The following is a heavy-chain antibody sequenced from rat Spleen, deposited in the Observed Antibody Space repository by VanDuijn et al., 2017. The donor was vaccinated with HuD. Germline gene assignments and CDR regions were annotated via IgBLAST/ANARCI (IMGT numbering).Heavy chain of an antibody. CDR3: ATDRATEGIGDY. CDR2: ISPSGGST. Sequence: EVQLVESGGGLVQPGRSLKLSCAASGFTFNNYGMHWIRQAPTKGLEWVASISPSGGSTYYRDSVKGRFTISRDNAKSTLYLQMDSLRSEDTATYYCATDRATEGIGDYWGQGVMVTVSS. D-gene: IGHD1-11*01. CDR1: GFTFNNYG. V-gene: IGHV5-19*01. J-gene: IGHJ2*01.